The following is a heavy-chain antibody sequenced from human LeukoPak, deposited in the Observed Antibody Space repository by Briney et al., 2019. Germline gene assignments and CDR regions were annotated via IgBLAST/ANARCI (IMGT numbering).Heavy chain of an antibody. D-gene: IGHD2-2*01. CDR1: GGSISSYY. J-gene: IGHJ4*02. V-gene: IGHV4-59*01. CDR2: IYYSGST. CDR3: ARLDGVPAAADIGDDY. Sequence: SETLSLTCTVSGGSISSYYWSWIRQPPGKGLEWIGYIYYSGSTNYNPSLKSRVTISVDTSKNQFSLKLSSVTAADTAVYYCARLDGVPAAADIGDDYWGQGTLVTVSS.